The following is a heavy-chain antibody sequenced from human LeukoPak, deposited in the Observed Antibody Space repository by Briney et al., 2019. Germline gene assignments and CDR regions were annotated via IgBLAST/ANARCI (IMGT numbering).Heavy chain of an antibody. V-gene: IGHV3-30-3*01. J-gene: IGHJ6*02. D-gene: IGHD3-9*01. CDR1: GFGFSSYV. CDR2: ISYDGSNT. CDR3: ARNPPAAGWFYYGMDV. Sequence: GRSLRLSCAASGFGFSSYVMHWVRQAPGKGLEWVAVISYDGSNTYYTDSVKGRFTISRDNSKNTLYLQMNSLRAEDTAMYYCARNPPAAGWFYYGMDVWGQGTTVTVSS.